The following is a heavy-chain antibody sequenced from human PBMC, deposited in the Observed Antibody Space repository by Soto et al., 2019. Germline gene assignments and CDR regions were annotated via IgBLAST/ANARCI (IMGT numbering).Heavy chain of an antibody. J-gene: IGHJ6*02. Sequence: VQLLESGGGLVQPGGSLRLSCAASGFTFSSYGMHWVRQAPGKGLEWVAVIWYDGSNKYYADSVKGRFTISRDNSKNTRYLQMNSLRAEDTAVYYCARAGSGGGSPYYYYYGMDVWGQGTTVTVSS. D-gene: IGHD2-15*01. V-gene: IGHV3-33*01. CDR2: IWYDGSNK. CDR1: GFTFSSYG. CDR3: ARAGSGGGSPYYYYYGMDV.